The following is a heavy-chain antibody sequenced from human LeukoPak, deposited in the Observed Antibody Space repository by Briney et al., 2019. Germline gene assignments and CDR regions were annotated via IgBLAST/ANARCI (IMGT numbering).Heavy chain of an antibody. D-gene: IGHD1-26*01. CDR3: ASHSGSYYPYRNWFDP. Sequence: GGSLRLSRAASGFTFSSYWMSWVRQAPGKGLEWVANIKQDGSEKYYVDSVKGRFTISRDNAKNSLYLQMNSLRAEDTAVYYCASHSGSYYPYRNWFDPWGQGTLVTASS. CDR1: GFTFSSYW. CDR2: IKQDGSEK. V-gene: IGHV3-7*01. J-gene: IGHJ5*02.